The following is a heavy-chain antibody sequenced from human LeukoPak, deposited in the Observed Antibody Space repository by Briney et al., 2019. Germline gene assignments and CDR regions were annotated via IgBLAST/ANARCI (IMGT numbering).Heavy chain of an antibody. J-gene: IGHJ6*03. CDR3: ARVAVTTADMDV. V-gene: IGHV4-38-2*02. Sequence: PSETLSLICTVSGYSISSGYYWGWIRQPPGKGLEWIGSIYHSGITYYNPSLKSRVTISVDTSKNQFSLKLSSVTAADTAVYYCARVAVTTADMDVWGKRTTVTVSS. D-gene: IGHD4-17*01. CDR2: IYHSGIT. CDR1: GYSISSGYY.